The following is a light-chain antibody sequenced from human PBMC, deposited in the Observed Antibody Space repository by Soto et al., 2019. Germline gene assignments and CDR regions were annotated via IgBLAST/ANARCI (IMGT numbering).Light chain of an antibody. CDR1: QSVSSY. Sequence: EIVLTQSPGTLSLSPGERATLSCRASQSVSSYLAWYQQKPGQAPRLLIYDASNRATGIPARFSGSGSGTDFTLTISSLESEDFAVYYCQQRSCWPLTFGGGTKVEIK. V-gene: IGKV3-11*01. CDR2: DAS. J-gene: IGKJ4*01. CDR3: QQRSCWPLT.